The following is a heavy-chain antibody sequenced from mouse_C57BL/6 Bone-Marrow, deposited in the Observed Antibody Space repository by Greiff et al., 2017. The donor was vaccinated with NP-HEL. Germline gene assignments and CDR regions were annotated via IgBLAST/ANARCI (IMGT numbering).Heavy chain of an antibody. Sequence: QVQLQQSGAELARPGASVKLSCKASGYTFTSYGISWVKQRTGQGLEWIGEIYPRSGNTYYNEKFKGKATLTADKSSSTAYMELRSLTSEDSAVYFCARGLYYGNYERAMDYWGQGTSVTVSS. V-gene: IGHV1-81*01. J-gene: IGHJ4*01. CDR1: GYTFTSYG. CDR2: IYPRSGNT. CDR3: ARGLYYGNYERAMDY. D-gene: IGHD2-1*01.